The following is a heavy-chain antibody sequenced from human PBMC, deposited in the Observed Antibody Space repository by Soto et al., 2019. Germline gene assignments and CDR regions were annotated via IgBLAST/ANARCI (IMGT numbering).Heavy chain of an antibody. D-gene: IGHD3-22*01. J-gene: IGHJ1*01. V-gene: IGHV1-46*01. CDR1: GYTFTSYY. CDR2: INPSGGST. CDR3: ARDMYYYDSSGYSAEYFQH. Sequence: ASVKVSCKASGYTFTSYYMHWVRQAPGQGLEWMGIINPSGGSTSYAQKFQGRVTMTRDTSTSTVYMELSSLRSEDTAVYYCARDMYYYDSSGYSAEYFQHWGQGTLVTVSS.